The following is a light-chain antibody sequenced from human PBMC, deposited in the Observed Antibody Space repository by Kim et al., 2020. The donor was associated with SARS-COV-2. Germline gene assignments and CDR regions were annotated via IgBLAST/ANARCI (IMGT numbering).Light chain of an antibody. CDR1: QRVTSNS. V-gene: IGKV3-20*01. CDR2: DAS. CDR3: QQYTTSPPLT. Sequence: SPGESATLSCGASQRVTSNSLAWYQQKPGQAPRLLIYDASSRATGIPDRFSGSGSGTHFTLTISRLEPEDFAVYYCQQYTTSPPLTFGGGTKVEI. J-gene: IGKJ4*01.